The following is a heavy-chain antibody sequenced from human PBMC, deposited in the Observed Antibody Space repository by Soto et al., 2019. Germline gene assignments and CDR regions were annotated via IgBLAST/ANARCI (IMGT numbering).Heavy chain of an antibody. V-gene: IGHV3-21*01. CDR3: ARVPMDYYDSSDYLDY. CDR1: GFTFSSYS. CDR2: ISSGSSYI. Sequence: GGSLRLSCAASGFTFSSYSVIWVRQAPGKGLEWVSSISSGSSYIYYADSVKGRFTISRDNAKSSLFLQMNSLRADDTAVYYCARVPMDYYDSSDYLDYWGQGTLVTVSS. J-gene: IGHJ4*02. D-gene: IGHD3-22*01.